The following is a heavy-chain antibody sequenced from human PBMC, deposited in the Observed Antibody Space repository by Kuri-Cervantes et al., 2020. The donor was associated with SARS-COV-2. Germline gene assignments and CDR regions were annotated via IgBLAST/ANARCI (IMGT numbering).Heavy chain of an antibody. Sequence: GGSLRLSCAASGFTFSSYEMNWVRQAPGKGLEWVSYISSSGSTIYYADSVKGRFTISRDNAKNSLYLQMNSLRAEDTAVYYCARDSSSLYDFWSGYYGMDVWGQGPTVTVSS. CDR1: GFTFSSYE. CDR3: ARDSSSLYDFWSGYYGMDV. D-gene: IGHD3-3*01. J-gene: IGHJ6*02. V-gene: IGHV3-48*03. CDR2: ISSSGSTI.